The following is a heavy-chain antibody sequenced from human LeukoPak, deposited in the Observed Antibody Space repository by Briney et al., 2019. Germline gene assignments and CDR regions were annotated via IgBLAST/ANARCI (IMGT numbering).Heavy chain of an antibody. J-gene: IGHJ4*02. CDR3: ARLFYGDYVKRTDY. V-gene: IGHV4-59*12. CDR2: IYYSGST. Sequence: SETLSLTCTVSGGSISRYYWSWIRQPPGKGLEWIGYIYYSGSTNYNPSLKSRATISVDTSKNQFSLKLSSVTAADTAVYYCARLFYGDYVKRTDYWGQGTLVTVSS. CDR1: GGSISRYY. D-gene: IGHD4-17*01.